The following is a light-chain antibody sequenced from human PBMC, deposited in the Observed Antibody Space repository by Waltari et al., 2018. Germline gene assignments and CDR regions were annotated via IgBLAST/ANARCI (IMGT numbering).Light chain of an antibody. J-gene: IGKJ1*01. CDR2: GAS. V-gene: IGKV3-20*01. CDR3: QQYGTSRT. CDR1: QSVGSSY. Sequence: EIVLTQSPGTLSLSPGERATLSCRASQSVGSSYLAWYQQKPGQAPRLLIYGASSRATDIPDRFSGSGSGTDFTLTINRLEPEDFAVYYCQQYGTSRTFGQGTKVEIK.